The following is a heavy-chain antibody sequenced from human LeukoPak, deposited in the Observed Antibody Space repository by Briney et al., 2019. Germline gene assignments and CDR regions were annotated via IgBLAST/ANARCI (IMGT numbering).Heavy chain of an antibody. CDR3: ARESPYSSSWYVGAFDI. Sequence: SGGSLRLSCAASGFTVSSNYMSWVRQAPGKGLEWVSVIYSGGSTYYADSVKGRFTISRDNSKNTLYLQMNSLRAEDTAVYYCARESPYSSSWYVGAFDIWGQGTMVTVSS. CDR2: IYSGGST. D-gene: IGHD6-13*01. V-gene: IGHV3-66*01. CDR1: GFTVSSNY. J-gene: IGHJ3*02.